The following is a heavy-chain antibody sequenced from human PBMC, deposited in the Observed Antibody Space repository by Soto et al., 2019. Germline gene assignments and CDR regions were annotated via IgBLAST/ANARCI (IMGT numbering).Heavy chain of an antibody. D-gene: IGHD4-17*01. J-gene: IGHJ4*02. CDR2: INTDGSST. Sequence: EVQLVESGGGLVQPGGSLRLSCVASGFTFSSYWMHWVRQAPGKGLVWVSRINTDGSSTSHADSVKGRLTISRDNAKNTLYLQMNSLRAEDTAVYYCARARGAVTTLVDYWGQGTLVTVSS. CDR3: ARARGAVTTLVDY. V-gene: IGHV3-74*01. CDR1: GFTFSSYW.